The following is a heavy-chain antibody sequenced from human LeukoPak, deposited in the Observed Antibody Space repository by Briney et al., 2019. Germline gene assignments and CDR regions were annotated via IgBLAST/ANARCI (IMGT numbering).Heavy chain of an antibody. V-gene: IGHV1-46*01. CDR3: ARSMCYGSGSYRRCDYYGMDV. D-gene: IGHD3-10*01. CDR1: GYTFTSYY. CDR2: INPSGGSK. Sequence: ASVKVSCKASGYTFTSYYMHWVRQAPGQGLEWMGIINPSGGSKSYGQKLQGRVTMSGDTSTNTVYIELSSLRSEDTAVYCCARSMCYGSGSYRRCDYYGMDVWGQRTTVTVSS. J-gene: IGHJ6*02.